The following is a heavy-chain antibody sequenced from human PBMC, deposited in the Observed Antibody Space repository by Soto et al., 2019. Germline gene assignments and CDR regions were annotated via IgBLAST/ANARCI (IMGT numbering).Heavy chain of an antibody. CDR1: GYTFTSYY. Sequence: ASVKVSCKASGYTFTSYYMHWVRQAPGQGLEWMGIINPSAGSTSYAQTFQERLTITRDMSTSTAYMELSSLRLEDTAVYYCAAVQGGGASFHFWGQGTLVTVSS. CDR3: AAVQGGGASFHF. D-gene: IGHD1-26*01. V-gene: IGHV1-46*01. CDR2: INPSAGST. J-gene: IGHJ4*02.